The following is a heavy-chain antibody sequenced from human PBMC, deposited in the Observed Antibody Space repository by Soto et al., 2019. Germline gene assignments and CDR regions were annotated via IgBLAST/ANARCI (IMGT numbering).Heavy chain of an antibody. J-gene: IGHJ4*02. D-gene: IGHD6-19*01. V-gene: IGHV3-48*02. CDR1: GFTFSSFG. CDR3: ARDSSAAGYFDY. Sequence: GGSLRLSCAASGFTFSSFGMNWVRQAPGKGLEWLSYISSGSGTKYYTDSVKGRVTISRDNAKNSLYLQMSSLTDEDTAVYYCARDSSAAGYFDYWGQGTLVTVSS. CDR2: ISSGSGTK.